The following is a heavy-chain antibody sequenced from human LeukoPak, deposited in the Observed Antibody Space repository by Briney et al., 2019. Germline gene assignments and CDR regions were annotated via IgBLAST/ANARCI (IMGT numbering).Heavy chain of an antibody. Sequence: PSETLSLTCTVSGYSIDSGFSWGWIRQPPGKGLEWVANIFHSGTTYFNPSLQSRVTISVDTSKNQFSLKLATVAATDTAVYYCARVGYSGSYYHAFEIWGQGTMVTVSS. CDR3: ARVGYSGSYYHAFEI. CDR1: GYSIDSGFS. J-gene: IGHJ3*02. D-gene: IGHD1-26*01. CDR2: IFHSGTT. V-gene: IGHV4-38-2*02.